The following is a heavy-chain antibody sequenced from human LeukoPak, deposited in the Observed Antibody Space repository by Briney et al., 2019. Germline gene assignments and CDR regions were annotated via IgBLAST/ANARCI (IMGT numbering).Heavy chain of an antibody. CDR3: ARDRWTAMKD. V-gene: IGHV3-48*01. J-gene: IGHJ4*02. Sequence: GGSLRLSCAASGFTFSGYTMNWVRQAPGKGLECVSYISSSSTSIYYADSVKGRFTISRDNAKNSLWLQMNSLRAEDTAVYYCARDRWTAMKDWGPGTPVTVSS. CDR1: GFTFSGYT. D-gene: IGHD5-18*01. CDR2: ISSSSTSI.